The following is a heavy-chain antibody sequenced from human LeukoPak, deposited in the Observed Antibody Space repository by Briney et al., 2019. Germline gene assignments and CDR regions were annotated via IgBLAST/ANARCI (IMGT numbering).Heavy chain of an antibody. CDR3: ARGLGY. CDR1: GGSFSGYY. J-gene: IGHJ4*02. D-gene: IGHD3-16*01. CDR2: INHSGSA. Sequence: SETLSLTCAVYGGSFSGYYWSWIRQPPGKGLEWIGEINHSGSANYNPSLKSRVTISVDTSKNQFSLKLSSVTAADTAVYYCARGLGYWGQGTLVTVSS. V-gene: IGHV4-34*01.